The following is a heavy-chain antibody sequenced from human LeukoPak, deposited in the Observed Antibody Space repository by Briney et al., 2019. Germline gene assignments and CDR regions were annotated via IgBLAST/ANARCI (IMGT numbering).Heavy chain of an antibody. CDR1: GGSISSYY. CDR2: IYYSGST. CDR3: ARTRYSGSYKETEPFDY. Sequence: SETLSLTCTVSGGSISSYYWSWIRQPPGKGLEWIGYIYYSGSTNYNPSLKSRVTISVDTSKNQFSLKLSSATAADTAVYYCARTRYSGSYKETEPFDYWGQXTLVTVSS. D-gene: IGHD1-26*01. J-gene: IGHJ4*02. V-gene: IGHV4-59*08.